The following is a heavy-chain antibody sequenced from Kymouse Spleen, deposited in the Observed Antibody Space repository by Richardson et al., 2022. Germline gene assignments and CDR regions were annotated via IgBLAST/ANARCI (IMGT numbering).Heavy chain of an antibody. V-gene: IGHV3-21*03. J-gene: IGHJ4*02. D-gene: IGHD1-7*01. CDR1: GFTFSSYS. CDR3: ARGGHNWNYVFDY. CDR2: ISSSSSYI. Sequence: EVQLVESGGGLVKPGGSLRLSCAASGFTFSSYSMNWVRQAPGKGLEWVSSISSSSSYIYYADSVKGRFTISRDNAKNSLYLQMNSLRAEDTAVYYCARGGHNWNYVFDYWGQGTLVTVSS.